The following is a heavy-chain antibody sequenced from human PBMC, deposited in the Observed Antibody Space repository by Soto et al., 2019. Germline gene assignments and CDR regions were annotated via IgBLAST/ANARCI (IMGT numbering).Heavy chain of an antibody. V-gene: IGHV4-30-4*01. D-gene: IGHD3-22*01. J-gene: IGHJ4*02. CDR3: ARGYYESSDYYVGSPAFEY. Sequence: QVQLQESGPGVVKASQTLSLTCTVFGGSIAGGDHYWAWIRQPPGRGLEWIGYVYSSGTTYYNPSLKGRLTISLAQSQVSLKLTSVTATDTGVYYCARGYYESSDYYVGSPAFEYWGQGARVSVSS. CDR2: VYSSGTT. CDR1: GGSIAGGDHY.